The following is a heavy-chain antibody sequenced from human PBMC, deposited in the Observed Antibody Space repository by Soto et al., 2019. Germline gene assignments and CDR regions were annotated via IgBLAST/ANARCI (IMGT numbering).Heavy chain of an antibody. Sequence: ASVKVSCKASGYTFTSYAMHWVRQAPGQRLEWMGWINAGNGNTKYSQKFQGRVTITRDTSASTAYMELRSLRSDDTAVYYCARDLVVVAAGGDWFDPWGQGTLVTVSS. J-gene: IGHJ5*02. CDR3: ARDLVVVAAGGDWFDP. CDR1: GYTFTSYA. D-gene: IGHD2-15*01. V-gene: IGHV1-3*01. CDR2: INAGNGNT.